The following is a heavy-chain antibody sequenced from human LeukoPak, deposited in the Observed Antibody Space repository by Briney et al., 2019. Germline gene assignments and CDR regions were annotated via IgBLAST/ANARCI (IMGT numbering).Heavy chain of an antibody. D-gene: IGHD3-3*01. Sequence: ASVKVSCKASGYTFTSYGISWVRQAPGQGLEWMGWISAYNGNTNYAQKLQGRVTMTTDTSTSTAYMELRSLRSDDTAVYYCARLYDFWSGSNQHVGGNYDYWGQGTLVTVPS. CDR1: GYTFTSYG. V-gene: IGHV1-18*01. CDR3: ARLYDFWSGSNQHVGGNYDY. J-gene: IGHJ4*02. CDR2: ISAYNGNT.